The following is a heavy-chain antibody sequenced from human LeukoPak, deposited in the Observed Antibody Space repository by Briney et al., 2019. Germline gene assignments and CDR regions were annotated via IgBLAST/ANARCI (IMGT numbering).Heavy chain of an antibody. CDR2: ISYDGSNK. V-gene: IGHV3-30*03. J-gene: IGHJ4*02. CDR1: GFTFSSYG. D-gene: IGHD6-19*01. CDR3: ASTPLRGTYSSGWYRVVNFDF. Sequence: GGSLRLSCAASGFTFSSYGMHWVRQAPGKGLEWVAVISYDGSNKYYADSVKGRFTISRDNSKNTLYLQMNSLRVEDTAVYYCASTPLRGTYSSGWYRVVNFDFWGQGTLVTVSS.